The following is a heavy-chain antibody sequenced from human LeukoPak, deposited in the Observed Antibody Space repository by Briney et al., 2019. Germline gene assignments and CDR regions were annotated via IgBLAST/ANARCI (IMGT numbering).Heavy chain of an antibody. Sequence: PSETLSLTCTVSGGSISSYYWSWIRQPPGKGLGWIGYIYYTENTNYNPSLKSRVTISVDTSKNQFSLNLTSVTAADTAAYYCAGGNFYDSRGHPYHFHYWGQGTLVTVPS. J-gene: IGHJ4*02. V-gene: IGHV4-59*01. CDR1: GGSISSYY. D-gene: IGHD3-22*01. CDR3: AGGNFYDSRGHPYHFHY. CDR2: IYYTENT.